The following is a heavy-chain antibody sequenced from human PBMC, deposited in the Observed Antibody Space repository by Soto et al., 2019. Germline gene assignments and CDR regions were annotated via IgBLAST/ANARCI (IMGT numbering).Heavy chain of an antibody. CDR3: ATYCSGGSCYSGYYYYGMDV. CDR1: GFTFSSYG. V-gene: IGHV3-33*03. CDR2: IWYDGSNK. J-gene: IGHJ6*02. Sequence: QVQLVESGGGVVQPGRSLRLSCAASGFTFSSYGMHWVRQAPGKGLEWVAVIWYDGSNKYYADSVKGRFTISRDNSKNTLYLQMNSLRADDTAVYYCATYCSGGSCYSGYYYYGMDVWGQGTTVTVSS. D-gene: IGHD2-15*01.